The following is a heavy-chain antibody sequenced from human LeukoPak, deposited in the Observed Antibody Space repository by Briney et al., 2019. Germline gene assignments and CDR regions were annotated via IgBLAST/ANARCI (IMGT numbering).Heavy chain of an antibody. J-gene: IGHJ5*02. D-gene: IGHD3-10*01. Sequence: SVKVSCKASGGTFSSYAISWVRQAPGQGLEWMGGIIPIFGTANYAQKFQGRVTITADESTSTAYVELSSLRSEDTAVYYCAREGYYYGSGSPMGWFDPWGQGTLVTVSS. CDR2: IIPIFGTA. V-gene: IGHV1-69*13. CDR1: GGTFSSYA. CDR3: AREGYYYGSGSPMGWFDP.